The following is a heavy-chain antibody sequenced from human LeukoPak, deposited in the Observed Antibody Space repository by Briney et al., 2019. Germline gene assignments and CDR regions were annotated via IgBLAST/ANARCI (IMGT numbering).Heavy chain of an antibody. CDR1: GFTFSSHW. Sequence: GGALRLSCAAPGFTFSSHWMHWVRQAPGKGLVWVSRINSYGSSTSYADSVKDRFTISRDNAKNTLYLQMNSLRAEDTAVYYCARGAPPYSSGWYFFYYYYGMDVWGQGTTVTVSS. D-gene: IGHD6-19*01. J-gene: IGHJ6*02. CDR2: INSYGSST. V-gene: IGHV3-74*01. CDR3: ARGAPPYSSGWYFFYYYYGMDV.